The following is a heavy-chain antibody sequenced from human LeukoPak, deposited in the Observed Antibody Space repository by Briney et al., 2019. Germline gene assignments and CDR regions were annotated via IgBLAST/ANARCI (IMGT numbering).Heavy chain of an antibody. V-gene: IGHV3-23*01. J-gene: IGHJ4*02. CDR2: ITTDGSGT. D-gene: IGHD6-19*01. Sequence: GGSLRLSCAASGFTFSSYAMSWVRQAPGKGLVWVSHITTDGSGTSYADSVKGRFTISRDNSKNTLYLQMNSLRAEDTAVYYCAKRGSGSYEFDYWGQGTLVTVSS. CDR1: GFTFSSYA. CDR3: AKRGSGSYEFDY.